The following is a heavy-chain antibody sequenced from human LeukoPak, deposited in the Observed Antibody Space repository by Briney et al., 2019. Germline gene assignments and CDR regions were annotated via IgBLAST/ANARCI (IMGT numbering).Heavy chain of an antibody. D-gene: IGHD3-10*01. CDR1: GGSFSGYY. CDR2: INHSGST. Sequence: SETLSLTCAVYGGSFSGYYWSWIRQPPGKGLEWIGEINHSGSTNYNPSLKSRVTISVDTSKNQFSLKLSSVTAADPAVYYCARTIITMVRGVTFPYYHYYYMDVWGKGTTVTISS. J-gene: IGHJ6*03. CDR3: ARTIITMVRGVTFPYYHYYYMDV. V-gene: IGHV4-34*01.